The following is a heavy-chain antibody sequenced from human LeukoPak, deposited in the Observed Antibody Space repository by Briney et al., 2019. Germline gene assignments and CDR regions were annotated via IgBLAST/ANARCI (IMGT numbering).Heavy chain of an antibody. J-gene: IGHJ6*02. CDR1: GFTFSSYA. V-gene: IGHV3-30*04. D-gene: IGHD3-10*01. CDR3: ASGFYGSGSYRYGMDV. CDR2: ISYDGSNK. Sequence: GRSLRLSCAASGFTFSSYAMHWARQAPGKGLEWVAVISYDGSNKYYADSVKGRFTISRDNSKNTLYLQMNSLRAEDTAVYYCASGFYGSGSYRYGMDVWGQGTTVTVSS.